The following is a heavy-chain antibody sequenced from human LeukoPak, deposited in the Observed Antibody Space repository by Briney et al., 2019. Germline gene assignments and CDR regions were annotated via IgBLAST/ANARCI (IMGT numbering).Heavy chain of an antibody. CDR3: ARLPLSYYDFWSGYYTGFDY. V-gene: IGHV4-39*01. CDR2: IYYSGST. CDR1: GGSISSSSYY. D-gene: IGHD3-3*01. J-gene: IGHJ4*02. Sequence: PSETLSLTCTVSGGSISSSSYYWGWIRQPPGKGLEWIGSIYYSGSTYYNPSLKSRVTISVDTSKNQFSLKLSSVTAADTAVYYCARLPLSYYDFWSGYYTGFDYWGQGTLVTVSS.